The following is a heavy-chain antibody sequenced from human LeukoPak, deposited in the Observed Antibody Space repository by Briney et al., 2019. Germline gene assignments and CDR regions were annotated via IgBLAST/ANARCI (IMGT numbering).Heavy chain of an antibody. Sequence: GESLKISCKGSGYSFTSYWIDWVRQMPGKGLEWMGIIYPGDSDTRYSPSFQGQVTISADKSISTAYLQWSSLKASDTAMYYCARLSVVPAARTLYYFDYWGQGTLVTVSS. CDR3: ARLSVVPAARTLYYFDY. CDR2: IYPGDSDT. D-gene: IGHD2-2*01. J-gene: IGHJ4*02. CDR1: GYSFTSYW. V-gene: IGHV5-51*01.